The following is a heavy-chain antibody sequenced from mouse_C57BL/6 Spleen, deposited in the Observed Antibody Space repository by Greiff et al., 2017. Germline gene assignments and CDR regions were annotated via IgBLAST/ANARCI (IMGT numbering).Heavy chain of an antibody. J-gene: IGHJ4*01. D-gene: IGHD3-1*01. Sequence: QVQLKESGAELVKPGASVKISCKASGYAFSSYWMNWVKQRPGKGLEWIGQIYPGDGDTNYNGKFKGKATLTADKSSSTAYMQLSSLTSEDSAVYFCARSGRGNYAMDYWGQGTSVTVSS. CDR1: GYAFSSYW. CDR2: IYPGDGDT. CDR3: ARSGRGNYAMDY. V-gene: IGHV1-80*01.